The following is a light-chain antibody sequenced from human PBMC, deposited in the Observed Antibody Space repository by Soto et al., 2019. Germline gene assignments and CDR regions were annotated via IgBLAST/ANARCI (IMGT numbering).Light chain of an antibody. Sequence: DIQMTQSPSSLSASVGDRVTITCQASQDISNYLNWYQQKPGKAPKLLIYDAPNLETGVPSRFSGSGSGTDFTFTISSLQPEDIAKYYCQQYDNPPLTFGGGTKVESK. J-gene: IGKJ4*01. CDR3: QQYDNPPLT. CDR2: DAP. CDR1: QDISNY. V-gene: IGKV1-33*01.